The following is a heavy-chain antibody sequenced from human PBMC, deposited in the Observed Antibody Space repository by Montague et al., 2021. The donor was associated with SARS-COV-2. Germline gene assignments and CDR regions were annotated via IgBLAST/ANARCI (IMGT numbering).Heavy chain of an antibody. J-gene: IGHJ6*02. Sequence: SETLSLTCTVSGVAISYGDWSWIRQPPGKGLEWIVTIFENGDTDHNPSLKSRVTVSEDTSQNQFSLRLSFVAAADTALYYCARYYERSWDVWGQGTTVTVSS. CDR3: ARYYERSWDV. D-gene: IGHD3-16*01. CDR2: IFENGDT. V-gene: IGHV4-4*09. CDR1: GVAISYGD.